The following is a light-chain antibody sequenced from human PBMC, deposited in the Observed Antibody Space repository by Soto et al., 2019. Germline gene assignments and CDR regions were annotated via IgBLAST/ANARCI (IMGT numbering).Light chain of an antibody. CDR1: SGHSSYA. J-gene: IGLJ2*01. CDR3: QTWGTGIQVV. CDR2: LNSDGSH. Sequence: QSVLTQSPSASASLGASVKLTCTLSSGHSSYAIAWHQQQPEKGPRYLMKLNSDGSHSKGDGIPDRFSGSSSGAERYLTISSRQSEEEADYYCQTWGTGIQVVFGGGTKVTVL. V-gene: IGLV4-69*01.